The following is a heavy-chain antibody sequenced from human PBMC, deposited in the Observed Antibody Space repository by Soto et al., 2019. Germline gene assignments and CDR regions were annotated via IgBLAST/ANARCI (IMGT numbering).Heavy chain of an antibody. J-gene: IGHJ5*02. Sequence: GGSLRLSCAASGFTFSSYAMSWVRQAPGKGLEWVSAISGSGGSTYYADSVKGRFTISRDNSKNTLYLQMNSLRAEDTVVYYCAKDRRRITGTAPWFDPWGQGTLVTVSS. V-gene: IGHV3-23*01. CDR2: ISGSGGST. D-gene: IGHD1-20*01. CDR1: GFTFSSYA. CDR3: AKDRRRITGTAPWFDP.